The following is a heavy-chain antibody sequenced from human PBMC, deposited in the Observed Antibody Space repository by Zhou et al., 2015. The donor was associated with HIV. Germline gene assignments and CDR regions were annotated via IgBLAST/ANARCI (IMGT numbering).Heavy chain of an antibody. CDR2: ISAYDGNT. Sequence: QVHLVQSGGEVKKPGASVKVSCKASGYTFNSYGISWVRQAPGQGLEWMGWISAYDGNTNYAQKVQGRVTMTIETSTSTVYMELRSLTSDDTAVYYCARHSGYYAHEYWGQGTLVTVSS. CDR3: ARHSGYYAHEY. CDR1: GYTFNSYG. V-gene: IGHV1-18*01. J-gene: IGHJ4*02. D-gene: IGHD5-12*01.